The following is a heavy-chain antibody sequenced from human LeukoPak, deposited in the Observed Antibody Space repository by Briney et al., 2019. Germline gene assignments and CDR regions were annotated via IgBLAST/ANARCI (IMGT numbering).Heavy chain of an antibody. V-gene: IGHV3-23*01. CDR3: ATYGQVLLPFES. CDR1: GFTFSTFA. CDR2: IFPSGGEI. D-gene: IGHD2-8*02. Sequence: GGSLRLSCAASGFTFSTFAMIWVRQPPGKGLEWVSSIFPSGGEIHYADSVRGRFTVSRDNSKSTLSLQMNSLRAEDTAIYYCATYGQVLLPFESWGQGTLVTVSS. J-gene: IGHJ4*02.